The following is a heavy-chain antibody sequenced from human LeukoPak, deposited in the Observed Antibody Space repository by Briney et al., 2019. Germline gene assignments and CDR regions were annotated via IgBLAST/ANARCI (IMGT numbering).Heavy chain of an antibody. CDR1: GFTFSSHS. J-gene: IGHJ6*03. Sequence: GGSLRLSCAASGFTFSSHSINWVRQAPGKGLEWVSYISQSSSAKYYADSVKGRFTISRDNGKNSLYLQMNSLRAEDTAVYYCARDPAYCSDGSCYLGMDVWGKGTTVTVSS. CDR3: ARDPAYCSDGSCYLGMDV. D-gene: IGHD2-15*01. CDR2: ISQSSSAK. V-gene: IGHV3-48*01.